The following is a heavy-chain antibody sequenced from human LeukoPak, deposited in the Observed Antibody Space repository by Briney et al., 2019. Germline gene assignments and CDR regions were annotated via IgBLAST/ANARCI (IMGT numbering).Heavy chain of an antibody. Sequence: GGSLRLSCAASGFTFSSYSMNWVRQAPGKGLEWVSSISSSSSYIYYADSVKGRFTISRDNAKNSLYLQMNSLRAEDTAVYYCAKDRWGNLVGDYGDYPGYFDYWGQGTLVTVSS. J-gene: IGHJ4*02. CDR1: GFTFSSYS. V-gene: IGHV3-21*04. CDR2: ISSSSSYI. D-gene: IGHD4-17*01. CDR3: AKDRWGNLVGDYGDYPGYFDY.